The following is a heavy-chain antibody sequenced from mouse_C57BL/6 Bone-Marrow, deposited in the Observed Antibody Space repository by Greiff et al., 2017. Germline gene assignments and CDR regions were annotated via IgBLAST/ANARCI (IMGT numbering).Heavy chain of an antibody. CDR2: IDPSDSYT. CDR3: ARTPGLRLDY. J-gene: IGHJ2*01. V-gene: IGHV1-69*01. D-gene: IGHD2-4*01. Sequence: QVQLQQPGAELVMPGASVKLSCKASGYTFTSYWMHWVKQRPGQGLEWIGEIDPSDSYTNYNQKFKGKSTLTVDKSSSTAYMQLSSPTSEDSAVYYCARTPGLRLDYWGQGTTLTVSS. CDR1: GYTFTSYW.